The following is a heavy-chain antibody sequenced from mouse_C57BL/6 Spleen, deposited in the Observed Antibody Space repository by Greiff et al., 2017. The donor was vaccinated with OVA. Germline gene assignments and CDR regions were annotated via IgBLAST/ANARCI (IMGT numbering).Heavy chain of an antibody. V-gene: IGHV1-52*01. CDR3: ARGRDDWDY. CDR2: IDPSDSET. J-gene: IGHJ2*01. Sequence: QVQLKQPGAELVRPGSSVKLSCKASGYTFTSYWMHWVKQRPIQGLEWIGNIDPSDSETHYNQKFKDKATLTVDKSSSTAYMQLSSLTSEDSAVYYCARGRDDWDYWGQGTTLTVSS. CDR1: GYTFTSYW. D-gene: IGHD2-14*01.